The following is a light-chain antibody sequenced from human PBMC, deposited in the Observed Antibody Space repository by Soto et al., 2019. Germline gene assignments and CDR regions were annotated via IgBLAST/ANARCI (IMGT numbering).Light chain of an antibody. CDR3: QQRSNWPRT. J-gene: IGKJ1*01. Sequence: EIVLTQSPGTLSLSPGERATLSCRASQSVSSSYLAWYQQKLGQAPRLLIYGASSRATGIPDRFSGSGSGTDFTLTISRLEPEDFAVYYCQQRSNWPRTFGQGTKVDIK. CDR2: GAS. CDR1: QSVSSSY. V-gene: IGKV3D-20*02.